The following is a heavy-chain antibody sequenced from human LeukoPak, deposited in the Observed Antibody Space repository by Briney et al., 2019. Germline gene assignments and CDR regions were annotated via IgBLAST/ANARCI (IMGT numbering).Heavy chain of an antibody. CDR3: ARDTGYLGSNYGMDV. CDR1: GGSVSSYY. V-gene: IGHV4-59*02. D-gene: IGHD3-22*01. Sequence: PSETLSLTCTFSGGSVSSYYWTWIRQPPGKGLEWIGYIYYGGSTNYNPSLKSRVTISVDTSKNQISLKLSSVTAADTAIYYCARDTGYLGSNYGMDVWGQGTTVTVSS. CDR2: IYYGGST. J-gene: IGHJ6*02.